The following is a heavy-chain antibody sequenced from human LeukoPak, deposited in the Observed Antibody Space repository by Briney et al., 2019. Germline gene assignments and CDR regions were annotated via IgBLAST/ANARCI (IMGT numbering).Heavy chain of an antibody. CDR2: IRSKAYGGTT. D-gene: IGHD3-3*01. J-gene: IGHJ6*03. Sequence: GGSLRLSCTASGFTFGDYAMSWVRQAPGKGLEWVGFIRSKAYGGTTEYSASVKGRFTISRDDSKSIAYLQMNSLKTEDTAVYYCTRGGLRFLEWLSRSDYYYMDVWGKGTTVTVSS. CDR3: TRGGLRFLEWLSRSDYYYMDV. V-gene: IGHV3-49*04. CDR1: GFTFGDYA.